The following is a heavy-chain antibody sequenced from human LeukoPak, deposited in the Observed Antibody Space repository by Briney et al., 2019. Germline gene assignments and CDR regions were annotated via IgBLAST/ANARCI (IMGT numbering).Heavy chain of an antibody. D-gene: IGHD6-13*01. V-gene: IGHV4-4*09. J-gene: IGHJ5*02. CDR1: GGSISSYY. Sequence: SETLSLTCTVSGGSISSYYWSWIRQPPGKGLEWIGYIYTSGSTNYKPSLKSRVTISVDTSKNQFSLKLSSVTAADTDVYYCARHGEIAAAGISIWFDPWGQGTLVTVSS. CDR3: ARHGEIAAAGISIWFDP. CDR2: IYTSGST.